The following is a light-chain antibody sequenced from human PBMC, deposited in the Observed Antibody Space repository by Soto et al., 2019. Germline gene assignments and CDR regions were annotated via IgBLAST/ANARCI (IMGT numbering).Light chain of an antibody. V-gene: IGLV1-40*01. CDR2: STS. CDR3: QSYDTSLSGFVV. CDR1: STNIGTGHD. Sequence: QSVLTQPTSVSGAPGQRVTISCTGSSTNIGTGHDVHWYQQLPGTAPKLLIYSTSRRPAGVPDRFSGSKSGTSASLAITGLQAEDEADYYCQSYDTSLSGFVVFGGGTKLTVL. J-gene: IGLJ2*01.